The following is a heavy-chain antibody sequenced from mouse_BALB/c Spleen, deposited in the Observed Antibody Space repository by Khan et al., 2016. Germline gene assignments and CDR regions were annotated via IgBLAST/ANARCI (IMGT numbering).Heavy chain of an antibody. CDR2: IWPGGST. J-gene: IGHJ3*01. Sequence: QVQLKESGPGLVAPSQSLSITCTVSGFSLTNSGVHWIRQPPGKGLEWLGVIWPGGSTDYNSALMSRLSITKDHSQNQVFLKMISLQTDDTARYYCARDDQDYDAWFASWGQGTLVIVSA. V-gene: IGHV2-9*02. D-gene: IGHD2-4*01. CDR3: ARDDQDYDAWFAS. CDR1: GFSLTNSG.